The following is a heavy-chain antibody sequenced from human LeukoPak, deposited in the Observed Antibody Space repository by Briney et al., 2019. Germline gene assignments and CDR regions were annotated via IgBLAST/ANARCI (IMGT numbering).Heavy chain of an antibody. J-gene: IGHJ4*02. Sequence: ASVKVSCKASGYTFTGYYMHWVRQAPGQGLEWMGWMNPNSGGTNYAQKFQGRVTMTRDTSISTAYMELRSLRSDDTAVYYCARDPTYSSGWYGVDYWGQGTLVTVSS. D-gene: IGHD6-19*01. CDR3: ARDPTYSSGWYGVDY. CDR2: MNPNSGGT. CDR1: GYTFTGYY. V-gene: IGHV1-2*02.